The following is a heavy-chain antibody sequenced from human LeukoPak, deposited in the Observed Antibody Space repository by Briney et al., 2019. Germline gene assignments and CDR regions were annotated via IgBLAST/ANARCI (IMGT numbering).Heavy chain of an antibody. CDR3: AKLTGYSSSWYTPNWFDP. CDR1: GFTFSGYW. V-gene: IGHV3-7*03. D-gene: IGHD6-13*01. J-gene: IGHJ5*02. CDR2: IKQDGSEK. Sequence: GGSLRLSCAASGFTFSGYWMSWVRQAPGKGLEWVANIKQDGSEKYYVGSVKGRFTISRDNAKNSLYLQMNSLRAEDTAVYYCAKLTGYSSSWYTPNWFDPWGQGTLVTVSS.